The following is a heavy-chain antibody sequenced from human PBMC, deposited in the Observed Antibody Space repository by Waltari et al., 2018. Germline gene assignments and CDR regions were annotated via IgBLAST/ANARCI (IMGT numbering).Heavy chain of an antibody. J-gene: IGHJ4*02. CDR1: GGSISSGSYY. CDR2: IYTSGST. CDR3: AVGLASSPFDY. V-gene: IGHV4-61*02. D-gene: IGHD6-6*01. Sequence: QVQLQESGPGLVKPSQTLSLTCTVSGGSISSGSYYWSWIRQPAGKGLEWIGRIYTSGSTNYNPSRKSRVTISVDTSKNQFSLKLSSVTAADTAVYYCAVGLASSPFDYWGQGTLVTVSS.